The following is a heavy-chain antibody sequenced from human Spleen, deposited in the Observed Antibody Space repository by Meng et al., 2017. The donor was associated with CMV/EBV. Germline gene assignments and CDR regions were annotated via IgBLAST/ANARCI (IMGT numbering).Heavy chain of an antibody. J-gene: IGHJ5*02. CDR1: GFTFSDFY. Sequence: GESLKISCVASGFTFSDFYMTWIRQAPGKGLEWVSGISYNGGATYYVDSVKGRFTISRDNSKNTVYLQMNSLRAEDTAVYYCARELGYCSSTSCHAQGFWFDPWGQGTLVTVSS. CDR3: ARELGYCSSTSCHAQGFWFDP. D-gene: IGHD2-2*01. CDR2: ISYNGGAT. V-gene: IGHV3-23*01.